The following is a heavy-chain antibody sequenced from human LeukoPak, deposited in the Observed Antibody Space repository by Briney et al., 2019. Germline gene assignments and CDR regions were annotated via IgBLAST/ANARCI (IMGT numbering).Heavy chain of an antibody. D-gene: IGHD3-10*01. CDR2: INWNGGST. CDR3: ARGARGVSGYYVDL. Sequence: GGSLRLSCAASGFTFDDYGMSWVRQAPGKGLEWVPGINWNGGSTGYADSVKGRFTISRDNANNSLYLQMNSLRAEDTALNYWARGARGVSGYYVDLWGQGTVVTVST. CDR1: GFTFDDYG. J-gene: IGHJ4*02. V-gene: IGHV3-20*04.